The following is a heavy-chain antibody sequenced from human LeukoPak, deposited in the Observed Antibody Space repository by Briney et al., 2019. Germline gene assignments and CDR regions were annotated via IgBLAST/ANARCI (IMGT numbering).Heavy chain of an antibody. CDR2: IYPGDSDT. J-gene: IGHJ3*02. D-gene: IGHD3-10*01. V-gene: IGHV5-51*01. CDR1: GYSFTSYW. CDR3: ARAPPGDYYGSGSYAFDI. Sequence: ESLKISCKGSGYSFTSYWIAWVRQMPGKGLEWMGIIYPGDSDTRYSPSFQGQVTISADKSISTAYLQWSSLKASDTAIYYCARAPPGDYYGSGSYAFDIWGQGTMVTVSS.